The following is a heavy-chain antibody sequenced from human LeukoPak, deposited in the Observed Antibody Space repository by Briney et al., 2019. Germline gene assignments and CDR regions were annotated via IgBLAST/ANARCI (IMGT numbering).Heavy chain of an antibody. V-gene: IGHV4-59*01. CDR2: IYYSGST. Sequence: ASETLSLTCTVSGGSISSYHWSWIRQPPGKGLEWIGYIYYSGSTNYNPSLKSRVTISVDTSKNQFSLKLSSVTAADTAVYYCARVPNGYYYYYMDVWGKGTTVTISS. J-gene: IGHJ6*03. CDR1: GGSISSYH. D-gene: IGHD1-1*01. CDR3: ARVPNGYYYYYMDV.